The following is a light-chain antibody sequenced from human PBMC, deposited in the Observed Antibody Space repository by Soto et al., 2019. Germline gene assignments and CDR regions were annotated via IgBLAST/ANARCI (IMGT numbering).Light chain of an antibody. CDR1: SSDVGTYNY. V-gene: IGLV2-11*01. Sequence: QAVVTQPRSVSGPPGQSVSISCSGTSSDVGTYNYVYWYQQHPGKAPKLMIYDVSKRPSGVPDRFSGSKSGNTASLTISGIHAEDEADYSCFADAGGYTHEVVGGGTKLTVL. CDR2: DVS. J-gene: IGLJ2*01. CDR3: FADAGGYTHEV.